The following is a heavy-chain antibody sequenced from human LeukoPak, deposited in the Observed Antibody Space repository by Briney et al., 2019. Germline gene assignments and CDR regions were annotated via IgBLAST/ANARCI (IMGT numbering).Heavy chain of an antibody. CDR3: AKDLLGMVV. Sequence: PGGSLRLSCAASGFTFSSSGMNCVRQAPGKGLEWVSYISSTGSTIYYADSVKGRFTISRDNAKNSLYLQMNSLRAEDTAVYYCAKDLLGMVVWGPRTTVTVSS. J-gene: IGHJ6*02. CDR1: GFTFSSSG. V-gene: IGHV3-48*03. CDR2: ISSTGSTI.